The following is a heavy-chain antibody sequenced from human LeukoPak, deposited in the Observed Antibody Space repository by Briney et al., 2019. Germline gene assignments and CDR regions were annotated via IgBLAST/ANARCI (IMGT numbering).Heavy chain of an antibody. CDR3: ARGLPLYCSSTSCYRGDY. D-gene: IGHD2-2*02. V-gene: IGHV4-34*01. Sequence: PSETLSLTCTVSGGSISSYYWSWIRQPPGKGLEWIGEINHSGSTNYNPSLKSRVTISVDTSKNQFSLKPSSVTAADTAVYYCARGLPLYCSSTSCYRGDYWGQGTLVTVSS. CDR1: GGSISSYY. CDR2: INHSGST. J-gene: IGHJ4*02.